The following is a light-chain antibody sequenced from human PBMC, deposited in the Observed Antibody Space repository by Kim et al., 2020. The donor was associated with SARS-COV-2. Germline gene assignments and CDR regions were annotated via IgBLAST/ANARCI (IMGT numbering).Light chain of an antibody. J-gene: IGLJ1*01. CDR3: SSYSRSSLGV. CDR2: DVR. Sequence: QSALTQPASVSGSPGQSITISCTGTSSDIGNHNYVSWYQQHPDKAPKPMIYDVRNRPSGVSNRFSGSKSGNTASLTISGLQAEDEADYYCSSYSRSSLGVFATGTKVTVL. V-gene: IGLV2-14*03. CDR1: SSDIGNHNY.